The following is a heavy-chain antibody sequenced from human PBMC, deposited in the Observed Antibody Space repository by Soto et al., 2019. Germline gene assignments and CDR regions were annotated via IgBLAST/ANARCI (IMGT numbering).Heavy chain of an antibody. V-gene: IGHV3-23*01. CDR3: AKDIVAVGGYETFDF. CDR2: ISGSGGST. Sequence: EVQLSQSGGGLVQPGGSLRLSCAASGFTFSNFAMRWVRQAPGKGLEWASDISGSGGSTYYAESVKGRFTISIDNSKNTLFLQMNSLRVEDTAVYYCAKDIVAVGGYETFDFWGQGTMVTVSS. CDR1: GFTFSNFA. D-gene: IGHD5-12*01. J-gene: IGHJ4*02.